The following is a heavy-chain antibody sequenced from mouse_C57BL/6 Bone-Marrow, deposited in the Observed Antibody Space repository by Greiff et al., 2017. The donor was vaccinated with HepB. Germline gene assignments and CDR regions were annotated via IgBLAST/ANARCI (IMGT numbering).Heavy chain of an antibody. CDR1: GFTFSSYG. Sequence: EVQLVESGGDLVKPGGSLKLSCAASGFTFSSYGMSWVRPTPDKRLEWVATISSGGSYTYYPDSVKGRFTISRDNAKNTLYLQMSSLKSEDTAMYYCARTMVTSAWFAYWGQGTLVTVSA. D-gene: IGHD2-2*01. CDR2: ISSGGSYT. CDR3: ARTMVTSAWFAY. V-gene: IGHV5-6*01. J-gene: IGHJ3*01.